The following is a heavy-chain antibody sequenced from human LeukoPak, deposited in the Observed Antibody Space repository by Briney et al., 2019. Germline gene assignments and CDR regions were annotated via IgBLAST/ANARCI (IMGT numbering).Heavy chain of an antibody. V-gene: IGHV4-59*01. Sequence: SETLSLTCTVSGGSISSYYWSWTRQPPGKGLEWIGYIYYSGSTNYNSSLKSRVTISVDTSKNQFSLKLSSVTAADTAVYYCARAYSSSSAYFDYWGQGTLVTVSS. CDR1: GGSISSYY. J-gene: IGHJ4*02. D-gene: IGHD6-6*01. CDR2: IYYSGST. CDR3: ARAYSSSSAYFDY.